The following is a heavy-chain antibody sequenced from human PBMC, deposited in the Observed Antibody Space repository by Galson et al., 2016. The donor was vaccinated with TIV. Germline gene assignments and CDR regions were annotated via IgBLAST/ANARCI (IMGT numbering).Heavy chain of an antibody. V-gene: IGHV1-46*01. CDR1: GYTFTRYY. J-gene: IGHJ4*02. CDR3: ARDLSPETTTPFDY. Sequence: SVKVSCKASGYTFTRYYMHWMRQAPGQGLEWMGVIDPSGGSTTYAQKFQGRVTMTRDTSISTAYMELSRLRSDDTAMYYCARDLSPETTTPFDYWGRGTLVAVSS. CDR2: IDPSGGST. D-gene: IGHD4-17*01.